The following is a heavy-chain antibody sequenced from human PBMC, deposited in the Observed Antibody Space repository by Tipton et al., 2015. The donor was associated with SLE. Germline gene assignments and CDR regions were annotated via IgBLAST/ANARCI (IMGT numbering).Heavy chain of an antibody. D-gene: IGHD5-18*01. Sequence: GSLRLSCAASGFTFSSYAMSWIRQPPGKGLEWIGYIYYTGSTKFEPSLKSRVTLSVDRSKNQFSLNLRSVTAADTAVYYCARGARGYSYGSDEDFDYWGQGTLVTVSS. CDR3: ARGARGYSYGSDEDFDY. V-gene: IGHV4-59*01. J-gene: IGHJ4*02. CDR1: GFTFSSYA. CDR2: IYYTGST.